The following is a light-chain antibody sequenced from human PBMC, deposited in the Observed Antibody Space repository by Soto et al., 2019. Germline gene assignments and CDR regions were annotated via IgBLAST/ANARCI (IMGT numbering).Light chain of an antibody. CDR2: SAS. CDR1: QSISNY. CDR3: QQTYRGWT. J-gene: IGKJ1*01. V-gene: IGKV1-39*01. Sequence: DIQMPKSHSSLSASVGDRVTITCRSSQSISNYVNWYEQKPGKPPRLPIYSASNLQSGAPSRFSGSGSGTGFTLTISSLQSEDFATYYCQQTYRGWTFGQGTKVDIK.